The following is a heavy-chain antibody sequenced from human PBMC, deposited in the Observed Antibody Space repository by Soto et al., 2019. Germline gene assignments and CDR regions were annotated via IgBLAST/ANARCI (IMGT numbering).Heavy chain of an antibody. J-gene: IGHJ5*02. CDR2: INHSGST. Sequence: PSETLSLTCAVYGGSFSGYYWSWIRQPPGKGLEWIGEINHSGSTNYNPSHKNRVTISVDTSKNQISLKLNSVTTADTAVYYCARASELRYFDWLLLGWFDPWGQGTLVTVSS. V-gene: IGHV4-34*01. CDR1: GGSFSGYY. CDR3: ARASELRYFDWLLLGWFDP. D-gene: IGHD3-9*01.